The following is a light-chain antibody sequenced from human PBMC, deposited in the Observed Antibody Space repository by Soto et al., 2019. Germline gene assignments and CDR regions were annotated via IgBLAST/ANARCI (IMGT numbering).Light chain of an antibody. CDR1: SSNIGAGYD. Sequence: QSVLTQPPSVSGAPGQRGTISCTGSSSNIGAGYDVHWYQQLPGTAPKLLISGNSNRPSGVPDRCSGSKSGISASLAITGLHAEDEAEYYCQSYDSSLSAVVFGGGTKLTVL. CDR2: GNS. J-gene: IGLJ2*01. V-gene: IGLV1-40*01. CDR3: QSYDSSLSAVV.